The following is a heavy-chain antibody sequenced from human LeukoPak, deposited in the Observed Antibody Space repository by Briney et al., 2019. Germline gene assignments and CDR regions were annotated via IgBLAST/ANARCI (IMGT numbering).Heavy chain of an antibody. CDR1: GFTFSSYG. CDR3: ARAGSTGDY. V-gene: IGHV3-48*01. CDR2: ISSSSSTI. Sequence: GGSLRLSCAASGFTFSSYGMHWVRQAPGKGLEWVSYISSSSSTIYYADSVKGRFTISRDNAKNSLYLQMNSLRAEDTAVYYCARAGSTGDYWGQGTLVTVSS. D-gene: IGHD4-17*01. J-gene: IGHJ4*02.